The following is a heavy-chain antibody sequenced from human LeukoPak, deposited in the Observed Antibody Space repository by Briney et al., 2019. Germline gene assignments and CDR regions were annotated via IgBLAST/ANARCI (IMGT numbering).Heavy chain of an antibody. D-gene: IGHD4-17*01. V-gene: IGHV3-23*01. CDR1: GFTFSDYY. CDR2: IRGSGVNT. J-gene: IGHJ3*02. CDR3: ARDPNGDYIGAFDM. Sequence: GSLRLSCAASGFTFSDYYMSWIRQAPGKGPEWVSAIRGSGVNTYYADSVKGRFTISRDNSKYTLFLQMNSLRAEDTAVYYCARDPNGDYIGAFDMWGPGTMVTVSS.